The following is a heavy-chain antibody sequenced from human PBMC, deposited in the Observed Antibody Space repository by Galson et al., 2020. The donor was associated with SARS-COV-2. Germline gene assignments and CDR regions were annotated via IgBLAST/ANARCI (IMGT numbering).Heavy chain of an antibody. V-gene: IGHV5-10-1*01. D-gene: IGHD5-18*01. CDR3: ARPGARGYSYGYDV. CDR1: GYNFASYL. J-gene: IGHJ4*02. CDR2: VDPSDTYT. Sequence: KVSCKGSGYNFASYLINWVRQMPGKGLEWMGRVDPSDTYTRYSPSFQGHVSFSVDKSINTAYLQWSSLKASDTAMYYCARPGARGYSYGYDVWGQGTLVTVSS.